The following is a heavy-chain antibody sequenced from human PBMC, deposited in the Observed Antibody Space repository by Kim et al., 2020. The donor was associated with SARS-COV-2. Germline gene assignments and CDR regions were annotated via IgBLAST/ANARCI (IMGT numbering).Heavy chain of an antibody. CDR3: VTSNYYNSGSYYEGATFDF. J-gene: IGHJ4*02. CDR1: GFTFSNYA. D-gene: IGHD3-10*01. CDR2: ISSDGGST. V-gene: IGHV3-64*05. Sequence: GGSLRLSCSASGFTFSNYAMHWVRQAPGKGLEYVSAISSDGGSTYYADSVKGRFTISRDNSKNMLYVQMSSLRVEDTAIYYCVTSNYYNSGSYYEGATFDFWRQGTLVTVSS.